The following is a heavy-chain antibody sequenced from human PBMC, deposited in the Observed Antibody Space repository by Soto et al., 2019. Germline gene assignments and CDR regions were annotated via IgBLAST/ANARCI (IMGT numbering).Heavy chain of an antibody. CDR3: ARDRLLGNSFDY. D-gene: IGHD1-26*01. Sequence: QVQLVESGGGVVQPGRSLRLSCAASGFTFSTYGMHWVRQAPGKGLEWVAVMWYDGSNKYYADFVTGRFTIPRDNSKSTLYLQMNSLRAEDTAVYYCARDRLLGNSFDYLGQASMVTVSS. J-gene: IGHJ4*02. CDR2: MWYDGSNK. CDR1: GFTFSTYG. V-gene: IGHV3-33*01.